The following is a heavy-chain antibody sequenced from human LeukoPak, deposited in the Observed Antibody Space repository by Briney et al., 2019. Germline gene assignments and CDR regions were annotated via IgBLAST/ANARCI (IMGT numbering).Heavy chain of an antibody. CDR3: GRNSGANVYPYSFQY. J-gene: IGHJ4*02. V-gene: IGHV3-20*03. Sequence: GGSLRLSFVACGLTFDDYGMSWVRQAPGKRLEWVSGINWNGGTTTYADSVKGRFTISRDNAKNSLYLQMNSLRVEDTAFYYCGRNSGANVYPYSFQYWGRGTLVTVSS. D-gene: IGHD1-26*01. CDR2: INWNGGTT. CDR1: GLTFDDYG.